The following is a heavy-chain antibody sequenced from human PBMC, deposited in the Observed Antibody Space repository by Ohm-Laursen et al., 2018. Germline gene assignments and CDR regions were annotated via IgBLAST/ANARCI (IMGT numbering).Heavy chain of an antibody. J-gene: IGHJ4*02. CDR3: AKDYYYDSSGPLDY. V-gene: IGHV3-30*18. CDR2: IPYDGSNK. D-gene: IGHD3-22*01. CDR1: GFTFSSYG. Sequence: SLRPSCAASGFTFSSYGMHWVRQAPGKGLEWVAVIPYDGSNKYYADSVKGRFTISRDNSKNTLYLQMNSLRAEDTAVYYCAKDYYYDSSGPLDYWGQGTLVTVSS.